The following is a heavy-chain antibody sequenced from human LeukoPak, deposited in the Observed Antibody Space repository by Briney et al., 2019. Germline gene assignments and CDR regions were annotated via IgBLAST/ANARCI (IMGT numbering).Heavy chain of an antibody. CDR2: IYTSGST. CDR1: GGSISSGSYY. Sequence: PSETLSLTCTVSGGSISSGSYYWSWIRQPAGKGLEWIGRIYTSGSTNYNPSLKSRVTISVDTSKNQFSLKLSSVTAADTAVYYCAVGSSSWFSAYYYYKDVWGKGTTVTISS. CDR3: AVGSSSWFSAYYYYKDV. D-gene: IGHD6-13*01. J-gene: IGHJ6*03. V-gene: IGHV4-61*02.